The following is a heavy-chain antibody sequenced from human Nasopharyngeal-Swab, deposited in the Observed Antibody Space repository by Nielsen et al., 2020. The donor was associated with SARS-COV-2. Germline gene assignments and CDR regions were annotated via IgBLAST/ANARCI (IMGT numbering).Heavy chain of an antibody. CDR2: IYPSDSYT. Sequence: GESLKISCKGSGYSFTSYWISWVRQMPGKGLEWMGRIYPSDSYTNYSPSFQGHVTISADKSISTAYLQWSSLKASDTAMYYCARQYCGGDCDFDYWGQGTLVTVSS. CDR1: GYSFTSYW. CDR3: ARQYCGGDCDFDY. J-gene: IGHJ4*02. V-gene: IGHV5-10-1*01. D-gene: IGHD2-21*01.